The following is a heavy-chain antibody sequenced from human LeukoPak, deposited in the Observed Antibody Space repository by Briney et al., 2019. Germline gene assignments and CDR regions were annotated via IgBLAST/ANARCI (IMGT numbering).Heavy chain of an antibody. V-gene: IGHV1-8*02. CDR2: MNPNSGNT. CDR1: GYTFTSYD. CDR3: ARGVSDILTGYYYYYMDV. J-gene: IGHJ6*03. D-gene: IGHD3-9*01. Sequence: ASVKVSCKASGYTFTSYDINWVRQATGQGLEWMGWMNPNSGNTGYAQKFQGRVTMTRNTSISTAYMELSSRRSEDTAVYYCARGVSDILTGYYYYYMDVWGKGTTVTISS.